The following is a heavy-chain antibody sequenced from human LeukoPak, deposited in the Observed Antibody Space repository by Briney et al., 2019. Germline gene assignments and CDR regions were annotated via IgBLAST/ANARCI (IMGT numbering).Heavy chain of an antibody. V-gene: IGHV4-4*09. J-gene: IGHJ4*02. D-gene: IGHD5-24*01. CDR2: FYTSGST. CDR1: GDSINTHY. CDR3: ARGPRGDGYNQGGFDY. Sequence: ASETLSLTCTVSGDSINTHYWSWIRQSPGKGLEWIGYFYTSGSTNFNPSLKGRVTISVDTSKNQFSLNLNSVTAADTAVYYCARGPRGDGYNQGGFDYWGQGTLVTVSS.